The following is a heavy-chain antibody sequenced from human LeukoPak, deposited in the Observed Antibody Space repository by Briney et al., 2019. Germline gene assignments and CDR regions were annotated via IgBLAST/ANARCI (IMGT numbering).Heavy chain of an antibody. CDR2: IYYSGST. CDR3: ARSLSDRIVPYDAFDI. CDR1: GGSISSSSYY. V-gene: IGHV4-39*01. Sequence: PSETLSLTCTVSGGSISSSSYYWGWIRQPPGKGLEWIGSIYYSGSTYYNPSLKSRVTISVDTSKKQFSLKLSSVTAADTAVYYCARSLSDRIVPYDAFDIWGQGTMVTVSS. J-gene: IGHJ3*02. D-gene: IGHD1-26*01.